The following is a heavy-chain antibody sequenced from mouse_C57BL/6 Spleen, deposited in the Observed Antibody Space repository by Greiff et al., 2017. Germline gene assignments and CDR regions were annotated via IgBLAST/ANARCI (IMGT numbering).Heavy chain of an antibody. Sequence: EVKLQESGPGLVKPSQSLSLTCSVTGYSITSGYYWNWIRQFPGNKLEWMGYISYDGSNNYNPSLKNRIPITRDTSKNQFFLKLNSVTTEDTATYYCARGDSNSFYAMDYWGQGTSVTVSS. CDR1: GYSITSGYY. CDR2: ISYDGSN. CDR3: ARGDSNSFYAMDY. D-gene: IGHD2-5*01. J-gene: IGHJ4*01. V-gene: IGHV3-6*01.